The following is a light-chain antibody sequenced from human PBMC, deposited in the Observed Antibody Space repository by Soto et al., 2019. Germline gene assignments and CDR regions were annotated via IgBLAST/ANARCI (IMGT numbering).Light chain of an antibody. J-gene: IGKJ4*01. CDR3: QQLNSDPHT. CDR1: QGIGSY. CDR2: GAS. V-gene: IGKV1-9*01. Sequence: QLTQSPSFLSASVGDRVTITCRASQGIGSYLAWYQQKPGKAPNLLIYGASTLQSGAPSRFSGSGSGTEFTLTITSMPTEDFANYYCQQLNSDPHTFGGGTKVDIK.